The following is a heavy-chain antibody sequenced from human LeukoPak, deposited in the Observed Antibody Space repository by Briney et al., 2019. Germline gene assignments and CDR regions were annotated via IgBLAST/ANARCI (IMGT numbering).Heavy chain of an antibody. CDR2: IYYSGST. CDR1: GGSISSYY. Sequence: PSETLSLTCTVSGGSISSYYWSWIRQPPGKGLEWIGYIYYSGSTNYNPSLKSRVTISVDTSKTQFSLKLSSVTAADTAVYYCARGGHYYYYMDVWGKGTTVTVSS. CDR3: ARGGHYYYYMDV. D-gene: IGHD3-16*01. V-gene: IGHV4-59*01. J-gene: IGHJ6*03.